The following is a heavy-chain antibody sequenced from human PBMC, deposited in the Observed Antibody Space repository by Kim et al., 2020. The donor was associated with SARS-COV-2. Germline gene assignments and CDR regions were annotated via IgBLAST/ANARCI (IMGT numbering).Heavy chain of an antibody. V-gene: IGHV4-59*01. D-gene: IGHD2-8*01. J-gene: IGHJ4*02. CDR1: GGSISSYY. Sequence: SETLSLTCTVSGGSISSYYWSWIRQPPGKGLEWIGYIYYSGSTNYNPSLKSRVTISVDTSKNQFSLKLSSVTAADTAVYYCASARALLGNGMKLDYWGQGTLVTVSS. CDR2: IYYSGST. CDR3: ASARALLGNGMKLDY.